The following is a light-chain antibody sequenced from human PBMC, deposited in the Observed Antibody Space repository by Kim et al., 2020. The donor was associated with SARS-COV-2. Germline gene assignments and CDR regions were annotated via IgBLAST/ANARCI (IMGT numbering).Light chain of an antibody. CDR3: QQYDSIPRT. CDR1: QSVSSN. J-gene: IGKJ1*01. V-gene: IGKV3D-15*01. Sequence: EMVMTQSPATLSVSPGERVTLSCRASQSVSSNLAWYQQKPGQPPRLLFYGASTRATGIPARFSGSGSGTDFTLTITSLQSEDFATYYCQQYDSIPRTFGQGTKVDIK. CDR2: GAS.